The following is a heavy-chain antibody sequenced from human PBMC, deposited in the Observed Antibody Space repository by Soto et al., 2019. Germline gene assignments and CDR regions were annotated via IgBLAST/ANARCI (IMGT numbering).Heavy chain of an antibody. Sequence: EVQLVESGGGLVKPGGSLTLSCATSGFIFSNYKMNWVRQAPGKGLEWVSSISGNSSHIYYADSVKGRFTISRDNAENSLSLQMNTLKAADTAVYYCARDPLFDGYYYYLDVLGQGTTVIVSS. CDR3: ARDPLFDGYYYYLDV. D-gene: IGHD3-16*01. CDR2: ISGNSSHI. V-gene: IGHV3-21*06. CDR1: GFIFSNYK. J-gene: IGHJ6*03.